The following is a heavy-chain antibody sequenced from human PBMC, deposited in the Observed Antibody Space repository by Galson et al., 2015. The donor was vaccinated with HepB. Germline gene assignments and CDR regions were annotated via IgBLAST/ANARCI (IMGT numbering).Heavy chain of an antibody. CDR1: GFTFSSYS. D-gene: IGHD3-10*01. CDR2: ISSSSSTI. J-gene: IGHJ3*02. CDR3: ARDARRKIWFGELLPDAFDI. V-gene: IGHV3-48*02. Sequence: SLRLSCAASGFTFSSYSMNWVRQAPGKGLEWVSYISSSSSTIYYADSVKGRFTISRDNAKNSLYLQMNSLRDEDTAVYYCARDARRKIWFGELLPDAFDIWGQGTMVTVSS.